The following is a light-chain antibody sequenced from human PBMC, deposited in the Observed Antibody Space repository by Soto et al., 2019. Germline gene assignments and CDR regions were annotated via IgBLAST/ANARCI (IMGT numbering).Light chain of an antibody. CDR3: VAWDDTLDAQV. Sequence: QSALTQSPSASGTPGQRVTISCSGSRSNIGRNFAYWYQHVPGTAPRLLIQRNNERPSGVPGRFSGSKSGTSVSLAISGLRSDDEATYYCVAWDDTLDAQVFGGGTQLTVL. J-gene: IGLJ3*02. V-gene: IGLV1-47*01. CDR2: RNN. CDR1: RSNIGRNF.